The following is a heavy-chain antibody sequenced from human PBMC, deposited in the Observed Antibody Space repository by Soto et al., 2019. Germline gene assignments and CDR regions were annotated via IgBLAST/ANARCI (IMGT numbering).Heavy chain of an antibody. D-gene: IGHD3-3*01. CDR2: INPNSGGT. J-gene: IGHJ6*02. CDR3: ARDRAFWSGYYYSPDYYGMDV. V-gene: IGHV1-2*04. Sequence: QVQLVQSGAEVKKPGASVKVSCKASGYTFTGYYMHWVRQAPGQGLEWMGWINPNSGGTNYAQKFQGWVTMTRDTSISTAYMELSRLRSDDTAVYYCARDRAFWSGYYYSPDYYGMDVWGQGTTVTVSS. CDR1: GYTFTGYY.